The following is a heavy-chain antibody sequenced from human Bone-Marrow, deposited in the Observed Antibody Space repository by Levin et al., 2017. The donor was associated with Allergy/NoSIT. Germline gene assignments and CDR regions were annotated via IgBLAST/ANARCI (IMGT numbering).Heavy chain of an antibody. Sequence: GGSLRLSCAASGFTFSSYAMSWVRQAPGKGLEWVSSISVSGGSTYYADSVKGRFTISRDNSKNTLYLQMNSLRADDTAVYYCAKDPTSYAGGFYFDYWGQGTLVTVSS. CDR3: AKDPTSYAGGFYFDY. CDR2: ISVSGGST. CDR1: GFTFSSYA. D-gene: IGHD2-2*01. V-gene: IGHV3-23*01. J-gene: IGHJ4*02.